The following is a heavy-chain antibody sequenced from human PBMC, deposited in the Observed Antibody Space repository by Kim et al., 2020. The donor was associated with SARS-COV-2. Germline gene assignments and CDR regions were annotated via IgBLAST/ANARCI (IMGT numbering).Heavy chain of an antibody. CDR1: GGTFSSYV. Sequence: SVKVSCKASGGTFSSYVISWVRQAPGQGLEWMGGIIPIFGTANYAQKFQGRVTITADESTSTAYMELSSLRSEDTAVYYCARGSRAVPAAYYYYGMDVWGQGTTVTVSS. J-gene: IGHJ6*02. CDR2: IIPIFGTA. V-gene: IGHV1-69*13. D-gene: IGHD2-2*01. CDR3: ARGSRAVPAAYYYYGMDV.